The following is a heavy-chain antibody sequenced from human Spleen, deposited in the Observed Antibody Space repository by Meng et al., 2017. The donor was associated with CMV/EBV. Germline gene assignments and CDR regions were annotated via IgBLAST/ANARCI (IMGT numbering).Heavy chain of an antibody. V-gene: IGHV4-39*03. D-gene: IGHD2-15*01. Sequence: DAIGSGCDFWGWIRQTPGQGLEWMARVYYSRTTYDNPSLKSRVTSSAATSRNQLSLILRHVAAAEADVTYGEKRNIVVVPSVHFDSWGQGTLVTVSS. CDR3: EKRNIVVVPSVHFDS. CDR1: DAIGSGCDF. J-gene: IGHJ4*02. CDR2: VYYSRTT.